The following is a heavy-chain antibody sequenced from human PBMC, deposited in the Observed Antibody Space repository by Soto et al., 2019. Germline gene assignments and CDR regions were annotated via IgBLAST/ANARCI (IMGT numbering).Heavy chain of an antibody. CDR1: GFTLRTYG. CDR3: ARPLEQWQLGFGMDV. D-gene: IGHD6-19*01. J-gene: IGHJ6*01. Sequence: PGGSLRLSCAASGFTLRTYGMHWVRQAPGKGLEWVAVVWYDGSKKYYADSVKGRFTVSRDNSKNTLYLQMNGLRAEDTAVYYCARPLEQWQLGFGMDVWGQGSPVTVSS. V-gene: IGHV3-33*01. CDR2: VWYDGSKK.